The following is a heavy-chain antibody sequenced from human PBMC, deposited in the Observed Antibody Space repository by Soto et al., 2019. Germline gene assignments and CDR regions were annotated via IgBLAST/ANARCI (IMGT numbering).Heavy chain of an antibody. V-gene: IGHV4-4*02. CDR3: ARDHVGSIAAAGSEVQYYYYYGMDV. CDR1: GGSISSSNW. CDR2: IYHSGST. J-gene: IGHJ6*02. D-gene: IGHD6-13*01. Sequence: SETLSLTCAVSGGSISSSNWWSWVRQPPGKGLEWIGEIYHSGSTNYNPSLKSRVTISVDKSKNQFSLKLSSVTAADTAVYYCARDHVGSIAAAGSEVQYYYYYGMDVWGQGTTVTVSS.